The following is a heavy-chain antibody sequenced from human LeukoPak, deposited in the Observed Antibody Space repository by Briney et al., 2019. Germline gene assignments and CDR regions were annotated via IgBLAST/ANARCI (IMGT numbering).Heavy chain of an antibody. J-gene: IGHJ3*02. V-gene: IGHV3-23*01. CDR1: GFTFSSYA. Sequence: PGGSLRLSCAASGFTFSSYAMSWVRQAPGKGLEWVSAISGSGGSTYYADSVKSRFTISRDNSKNSLYLQMNSLRAEDMALYYCAKVGAVAGQGAFDIWGQGTMVTVSS. CDR3: AKVGAVAGQGAFDI. CDR2: ISGSGGST. D-gene: IGHD6-19*01.